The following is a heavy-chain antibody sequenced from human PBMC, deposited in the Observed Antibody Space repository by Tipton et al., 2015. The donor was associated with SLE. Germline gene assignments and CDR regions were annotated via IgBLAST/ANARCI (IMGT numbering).Heavy chain of an antibody. V-gene: IGHV4-30-2*03. CDR1: GGSINSGGYS. Sequence: TLSLTCAVSGGSINSGGYSWSWIRQPPGKGLEWIGSIYHSGSTNYNPSLKSRLTISVDTSKNQFSLKLSSVTAADTAVYYCARRPDWGSEVRIPFDYWGQGTLVTVSS. J-gene: IGHJ4*02. D-gene: IGHD7-27*01. CDR3: ARRPDWGSEVRIPFDY. CDR2: IYHSGST.